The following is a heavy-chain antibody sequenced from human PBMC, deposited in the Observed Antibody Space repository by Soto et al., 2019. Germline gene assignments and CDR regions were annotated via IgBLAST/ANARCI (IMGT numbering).Heavy chain of an antibody. CDR1: GSPISSYY. J-gene: IGHJ4*01. V-gene: IGHV4-59*08. CDR2: IYYTGTT. CDR3: ARLGDCYQAFDY. Sequence: PSETLSLTCTVSGSPISSYYWSWFRQPPGRGLEWVGYIYYTGTTTYNPSLTSRVIISLDTSRSQFSLKLKSATAADSAVYFCARLGDCYQAFDYWGRGSLVTSPQ. D-gene: IGHD2-21*01.